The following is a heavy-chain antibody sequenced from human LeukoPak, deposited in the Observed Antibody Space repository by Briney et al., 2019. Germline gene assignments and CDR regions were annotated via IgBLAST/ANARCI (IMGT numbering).Heavy chain of an antibody. CDR1: GYTFTSYA. D-gene: IGHD1-1*01. Sequence: ASVKVSCKASGYTFTSYAMNWVRQAPGQGLEWMGWISAYNGNTNYAQKLQGRVTMTTDTSTSTAYMELRSLRSDDTAVYYCARVRIDYYYYGMDVWGQGTTVTVSS. CDR2: ISAYNGNT. V-gene: IGHV1-18*01. J-gene: IGHJ6*02. CDR3: ARVRIDYYYYGMDV.